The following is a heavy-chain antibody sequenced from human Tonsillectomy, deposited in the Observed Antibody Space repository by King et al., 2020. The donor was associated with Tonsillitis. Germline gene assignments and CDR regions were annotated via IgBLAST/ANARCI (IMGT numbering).Heavy chain of an antibody. Sequence: QLVQSGAEVKKPGASVKVSCKVSGYTLTELSMHWVRQAPGKGLEWMGGFDPEDGETIYAQKFQGRVTMTEDTSTDTAYMELSSLRSEDTAGYYCATSLPLYDYVWGSYRYPNWFDPWGQGTLVTVSS. V-gene: IGHV1-24*01. CDR2: FDPEDGET. CDR1: GYTLTELS. D-gene: IGHD3-16*02. CDR3: ATSLPLYDYVWGSYRYPNWFDP. J-gene: IGHJ5*02.